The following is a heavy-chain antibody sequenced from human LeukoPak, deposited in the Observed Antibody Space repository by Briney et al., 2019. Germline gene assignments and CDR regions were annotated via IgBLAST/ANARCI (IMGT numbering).Heavy chain of an antibody. CDR2: ISSSSSYI. CDR3: ARGYDDILTGYHPYYFDY. CDR1: GFTFSSYS. V-gene: IGHV3-21*01. J-gene: IGHJ4*02. Sequence: GGSLRLSCATSGFTFSSYSMNWVRQAPGKGLEWVSSISSSSSYIYYADSVKGRFTISRDNAKNSLYLQMNSLRAEDTAVYYCARGYDDILTGYHPYYFDYWGQGTLVTVSS. D-gene: IGHD3-9*01.